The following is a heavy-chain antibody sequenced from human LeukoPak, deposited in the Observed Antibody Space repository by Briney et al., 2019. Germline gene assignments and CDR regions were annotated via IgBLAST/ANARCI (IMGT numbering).Heavy chain of an antibody. CDR1: GGSFSGYY. CDR3: ARGPTMVRGVIIRPLYYFDY. D-gene: IGHD3-10*01. Sequence: SETLSLTCAVYGGSFSGYYWSWIRQPPGKGLEWIGEINHSGSTNYNPSLKGRVTISVDTSKNQFSLKLSSVTAADTAVYYCARGPTMVRGVIIRPLYYFDYWGQGTLVTVSS. J-gene: IGHJ4*02. V-gene: IGHV4-34*01. CDR2: INHSGST.